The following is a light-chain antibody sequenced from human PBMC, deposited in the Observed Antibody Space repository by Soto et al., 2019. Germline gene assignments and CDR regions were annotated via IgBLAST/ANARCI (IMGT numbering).Light chain of an antibody. CDR1: QGISSY. CDR2: AAS. J-gene: IGKJ5*01. CDR3: QQINTYLIT. V-gene: IGKV1-9*01. Sequence: DIQLTQSPSFLSASVGDRVTITCRASQGISSYLAWYQQKPGKVPKLLIYAASTLQSGVPSRFSGSGSGTEFTLTVSSLQPEDFATYYCQQINTYLITFGQGTRLEIK.